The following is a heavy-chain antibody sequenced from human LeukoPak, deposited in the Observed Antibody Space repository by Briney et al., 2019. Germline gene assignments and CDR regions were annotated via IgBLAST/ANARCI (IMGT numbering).Heavy chain of an antibody. CDR2: IYYSGST. CDR3: ARHKGGNYDKARLWAFDI. J-gene: IGHJ3*02. D-gene: IGHD3-22*01. CDR1: GGSISSYY. Sequence: SETLSLTCTVSGGSISSYYWSWIRQPPGKGLEWIGYIYYSGSTNYNPSLKSRVTISVDTSKNQFSLKLSSVTAADTAAYYCARHKGGNYDKARLWAFDIWGQGTMVTVSS. V-gene: IGHV4-59*08.